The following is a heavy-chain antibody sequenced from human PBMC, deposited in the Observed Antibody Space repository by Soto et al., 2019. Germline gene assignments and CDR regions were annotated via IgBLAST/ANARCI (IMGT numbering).Heavy chain of an antibody. V-gene: IGHV4-59*01. D-gene: IGHD4-17*01. CDR1: GGSISSYY. CDR3: ARGKYGDYYYYYYMDV. Sequence: PEETLSLTCTVSGGSISSYYWSWIRQPPGKGLEWIGYIYYSGSTNYNPSLKSRVTISVDTSKNQFSLKLSSVTAADTAVYYCARGKYGDYYYYYYMDVWGKGTTVTVS. CDR2: IYYSGST. J-gene: IGHJ6*03.